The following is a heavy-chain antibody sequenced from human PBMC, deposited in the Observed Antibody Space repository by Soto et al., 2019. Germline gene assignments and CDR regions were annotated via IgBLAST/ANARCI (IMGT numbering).Heavy chain of an antibody. Sequence: SDENMSWVRQVPGKGLEWVSGISGGGSYIFYADSVQGRFSISRDNPKNSLFLEMNSLRVEDTAVYYCARDSDCHSTSCFFPPNVWGQGTTVTVYS. CDR2: ISGGGSYI. D-gene: IGHD2-2*01. V-gene: IGHV3-21*06. J-gene: IGHJ6*02. CDR1: SDEN. CDR3: ARDSDCHSTSCFFPPNV.